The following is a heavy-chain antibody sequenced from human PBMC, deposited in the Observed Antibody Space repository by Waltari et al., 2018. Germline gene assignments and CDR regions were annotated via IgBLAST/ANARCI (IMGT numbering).Heavy chain of an antibody. CDR1: GFTVSRNY. V-gene: IGHV3-53*01. J-gene: IGHJ2*01. D-gene: IGHD5-12*01. Sequence: EVQLVESGGGLIQPGGSLRLSCAAPGFTVSRNYSSWVRPAPGKGLEWVSVIYSGGSTYYADSVKGRFTISRDNSKNTLYLQMNSLRAEDTAVYYCARSSVEMATMRNWYFDLWGRGTLVTVSS. CDR2: IYSGGST. CDR3: ARSSVEMATMRNWYFDL.